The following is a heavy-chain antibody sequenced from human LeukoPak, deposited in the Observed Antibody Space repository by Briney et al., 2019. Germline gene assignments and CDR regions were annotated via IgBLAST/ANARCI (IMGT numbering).Heavy chain of an antibody. CDR3: ARELEQQLVLTGMDV. CDR2: ISSSGSTI. V-gene: IGHV3-48*03. D-gene: IGHD6-13*01. Sequence: GGSLRLSCAASGFTFRSYAMNWVRQAPGKGLEWVSYISSSGSTIYYADSVKGRFTISRDNAKNSLYLQMNSLRAEDTAVYYCARELEQQLVLTGMDVWGQGTTVTVSS. CDR1: GFTFRSYA. J-gene: IGHJ6*02.